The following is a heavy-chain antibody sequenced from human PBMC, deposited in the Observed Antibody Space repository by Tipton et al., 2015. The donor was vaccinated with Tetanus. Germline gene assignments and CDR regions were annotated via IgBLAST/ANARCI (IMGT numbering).Heavy chain of an antibody. J-gene: IGHJ3*02. CDR1: GGSLSRYY. CDR3: ARDADMWATRKAFDI. D-gene: IGHD1-14*01. V-gene: IGHV4-34*10. CDR2: VDDSGST. Sequence: GLVKPSDTLSLTCAVYGGSLSRYYWTWIRQPPGKGLEWIGEVDDSGSTNYSPSLKSRVTMTTDTSTSTAYLELRSLRSDDTALYFCARDADMWATRKAFDIWGQGTMVTVSS.